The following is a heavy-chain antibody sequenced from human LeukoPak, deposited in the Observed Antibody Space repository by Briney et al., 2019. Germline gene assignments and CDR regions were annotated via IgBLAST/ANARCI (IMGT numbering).Heavy chain of an antibody. V-gene: IGHV1-2*02. Sequence: ASVKVSCKASGYTFTGYYMHWVRQAPGQGLEWMGWINPNSGGTNYAQKFQGRVTMTRDTSISTAYMELSRLRSDDTAVYYCARDCFGKCDYDDYDFDYWGQGTLVTVSS. D-gene: IGHD4-17*01. CDR2: INPNSGGT. CDR1: GYTFTGYY. CDR3: ARDCFGKCDYDDYDFDY. J-gene: IGHJ4*02.